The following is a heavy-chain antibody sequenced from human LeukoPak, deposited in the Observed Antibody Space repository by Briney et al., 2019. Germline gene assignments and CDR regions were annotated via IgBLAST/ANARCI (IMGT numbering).Heavy chain of an antibody. CDR2: ISGSGGST. Sequence: PGGSLRLSCAASGFTFSSYGMSWVRQAPGKGLEWVPAISGSGGSTYYADSVKGRFTISRDNSKNTLYLQMNSLRAEDTAVYYCAKATLGYCSGGSCYPFDYWGQGTLVTVSS. CDR3: AKATLGYCSGGSCYPFDY. V-gene: IGHV3-23*01. CDR1: GFTFSSYG. D-gene: IGHD2-15*01. J-gene: IGHJ4*02.